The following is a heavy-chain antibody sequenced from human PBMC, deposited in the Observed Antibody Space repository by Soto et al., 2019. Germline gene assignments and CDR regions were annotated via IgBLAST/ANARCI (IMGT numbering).Heavy chain of an antibody. CDR1: GFTFSNAW. CDR2: IKSKTDGGTT. V-gene: IGHV3-15*07. Sequence: EVQLVESGGGLVKPGGSLRLSCAASGFTFSNAWMNWVRQAPGKGLEWVGRIKSKTDGGTTDYAAPVKGRFTISRDDSKNTLYLQMNSLKTEDTAVYYCTSYWFRLYYYYYDGMDVWGQGTTVTVSS. D-gene: IGHD2-8*02. J-gene: IGHJ6*02. CDR3: TSYWFRLYYYYYDGMDV.